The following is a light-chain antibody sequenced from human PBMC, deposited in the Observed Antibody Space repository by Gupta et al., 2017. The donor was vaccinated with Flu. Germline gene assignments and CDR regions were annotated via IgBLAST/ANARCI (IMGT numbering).Light chain of an antibody. CDR2: DAS. CDR3: QQYNKWPPVT. CDR1: QSVSSN. J-gene: IGKJ1*01. V-gene: IGKV3-15*01. Sequence: EIVITQSPATLSVSPGERATLSCRASQSVSSNLAWYQQKPGQAPRLLIYDASTRATGIPARCSGSGSGTEFTLTISSLQSEDFAVYYCQQYNKWPPVTFGQGTKVEIK.